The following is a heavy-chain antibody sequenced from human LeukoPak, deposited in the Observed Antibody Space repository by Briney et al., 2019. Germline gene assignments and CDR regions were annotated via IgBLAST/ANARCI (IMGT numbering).Heavy chain of an antibody. CDR2: NNPNSGGT. CDR3: ARDPFRHSGSYYDY. D-gene: IGHD1-26*01. J-gene: IGHJ4*02. CDR1: GYTFTGYY. Sequence: ASVKVSCKASGYTFTGYYMHWVRQAPGQGLEWMGRNNPNSGGTNYAQKFQGRVTMTRDTSISTAYMELSRLRSDDTAVYYCARDPFRHSGSYYDYWGQGTLVTVSS. V-gene: IGHV1-2*06.